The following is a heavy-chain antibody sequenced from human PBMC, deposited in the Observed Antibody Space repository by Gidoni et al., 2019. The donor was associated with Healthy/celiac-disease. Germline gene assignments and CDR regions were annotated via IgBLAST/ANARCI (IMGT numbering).Heavy chain of an antibody. CDR1: RGSINSSNW. CDR3: ARAYGSGSYLVFDY. V-gene: IGHV4-4*02. Sequence: VQLQESGPGMVKPSGTLSLTCAVSRGSINSSNWWSWVRQPQGKGLEWIGEIYHSGSTNYNPSLKSRVTISVDKSKNQFSLKLSSVTAADTAVYYCARAYGSGSYLVFDYWGQGTLVTVSS. CDR2: IYHSGST. J-gene: IGHJ4*02. D-gene: IGHD3-10*01.